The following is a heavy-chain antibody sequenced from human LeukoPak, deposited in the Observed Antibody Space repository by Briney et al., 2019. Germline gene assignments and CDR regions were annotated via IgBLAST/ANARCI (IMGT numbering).Heavy chain of an antibody. CDR3: ARVGSSGWYVHPTLDY. Sequence: ASVKVSCKASGYTFSGYYIHWVRQAPGQGLEWMAWINPSNGDTNYAHKFQGRVTMTRDTSISTAYMELTRLISDDTAVYYCARVGSSGWYVHPTLDYWGQGTLVTVSS. J-gene: IGHJ4*02. D-gene: IGHD6-19*01. V-gene: IGHV1-2*07. CDR1: GYTFSGYY. CDR2: INPSNGDT.